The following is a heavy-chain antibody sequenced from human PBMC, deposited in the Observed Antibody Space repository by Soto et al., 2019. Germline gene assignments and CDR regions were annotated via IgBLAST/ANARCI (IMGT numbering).Heavy chain of an antibody. D-gene: IGHD3-9*01. V-gene: IGHV1-18*01. Sequence: VASVKVSCKASGYTFTSHAISWMRQAPGQGLEWMGWISAYNGNTNYAQKLQGRVTMTTDTSTSTAYMELRSLRSDDTAVYYCARVSLGNYDILDGGQPAYYYYGMDVWGQGTTVTVSS. CDR2: ISAYNGNT. CDR1: GYTFTSHA. J-gene: IGHJ6*02. CDR3: ARVSLGNYDILDGGQPAYYYYGMDV.